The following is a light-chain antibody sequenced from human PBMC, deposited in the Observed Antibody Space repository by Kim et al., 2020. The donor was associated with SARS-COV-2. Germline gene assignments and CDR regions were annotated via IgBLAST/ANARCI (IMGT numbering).Light chain of an antibody. Sequence: VSPGQTASITCSGDKLGDKYACWYQQKPGQSPVLVIDQDSKRSSGIPERFSGSNSGNTATLTISGTHAMDEADYYCQAWDSSTVVFGGGTQLTVL. CDR1: KLGDKY. J-gene: IGLJ2*01. CDR3: QAWDSSTVV. V-gene: IGLV3-1*01. CDR2: QDS.